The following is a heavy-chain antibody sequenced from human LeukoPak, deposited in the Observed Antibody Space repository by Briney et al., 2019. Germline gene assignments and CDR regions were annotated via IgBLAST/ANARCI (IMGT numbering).Heavy chain of an antibody. V-gene: IGHV4-34*01. Sequence: PSETLSLTCAVYGGSFSGYYWSWIRQPPGKGREWIGEINHSGSTNYNPSLKSRVTISVDTSKNQFSLKLSSVTAADTAVYYCARGWNSYGRYFDYWGQGTLVTVSS. CDR3: ARGWNSYGRYFDY. J-gene: IGHJ4*02. CDR1: GGSFSGYY. CDR2: INHSGST. D-gene: IGHD1-1*01.